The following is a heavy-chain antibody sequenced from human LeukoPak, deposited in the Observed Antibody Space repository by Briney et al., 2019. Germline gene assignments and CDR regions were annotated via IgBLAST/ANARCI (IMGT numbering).Heavy chain of an antibody. J-gene: IGHJ4*02. CDR2: INPSGGST. V-gene: IGHV1-46*01. CDR1: GYTFTSYY. Sequence: ASVKVSCKASGYTFTSYYMHWVRHAPGQGLEWMGIINPSGGSTSYAQKFQGRVTMTRDMSTSTVYMELSSLRSEDTAVYYCARGPGRYDSSGGGDYWGQGTLVTVSS. D-gene: IGHD3-22*01. CDR3: ARGPGRYDSSGGGDY.